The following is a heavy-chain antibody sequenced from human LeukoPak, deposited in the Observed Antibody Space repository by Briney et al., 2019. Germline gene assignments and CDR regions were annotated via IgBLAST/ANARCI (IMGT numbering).Heavy chain of an antibody. CDR1: GYTFTDYY. CDR3: ARANFLYCSSSIFLFDY. D-gene: IGHD2-2*01. J-gene: IGHJ4*02. V-gene: IGHV1-2*02. Sequence: AAVKVSCTASGYTFTDYYIHWVRQAPGQGMGWMGLINPNDGDTDYEQTFQGRVTMTRDTSISTAHMEVSSLRSDDTAVYYCARANFLYCSSSIFLFDYWGQGTLVTVSS. CDR2: INPNDGDT.